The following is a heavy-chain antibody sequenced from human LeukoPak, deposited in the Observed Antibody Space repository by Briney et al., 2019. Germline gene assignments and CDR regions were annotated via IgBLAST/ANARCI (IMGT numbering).Heavy chain of an antibody. CDR1: GGSVSIYY. J-gene: IGHJ3*02. Sequence: PSETLSLTCTVSGGSVSIYYWSWIRQPPGKGLEWIGYIFYGGTTSYNPSLKSRASLSIDTSKNQFSLKLHSVIAVDTAVYYCARVGGVPLGAFDIWAQGAMVTVSS. CDR2: IFYGGTT. CDR3: ARVGGVPLGAFDI. D-gene: IGHD3-16*01. V-gene: IGHV4-59*02.